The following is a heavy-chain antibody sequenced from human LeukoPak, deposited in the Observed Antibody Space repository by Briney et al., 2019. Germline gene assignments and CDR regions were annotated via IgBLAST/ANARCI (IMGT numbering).Heavy chain of an antibody. CDR3: ARDNGEWELLRWFDY. V-gene: IGHV4-4*02. J-gene: IGHJ4*02. CDR1: GGSISSSNW. D-gene: IGHD1-26*01. CDR2: IYHSGRT. Sequence: SETLSLTCAVSGGSISSSNWWSWVRQPPGQGLEWIGEIYHSGRTNYNPSLKSRVTISVDTSKNQFSLKLSSVTAAATAVYYCARDNGEWELLRWFDYWGQGTLVTASS.